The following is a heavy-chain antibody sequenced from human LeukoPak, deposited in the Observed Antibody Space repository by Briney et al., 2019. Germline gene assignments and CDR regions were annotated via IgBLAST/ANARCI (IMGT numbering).Heavy chain of an antibody. Sequence: GGSLRLSCAASGFIFSDHYMDWVRQAPGKGLEWVGRIRHKGNSNNYAYAESVKGRITISRDDSMNSLDLQMNSLKDEDTVVYYCVRVGAYYNSSGYSTDAFDIWGQGTMVTVSS. CDR1: GFIFSDHY. J-gene: IGHJ3*02. CDR3: VRVGAYYNSSGYSTDAFDI. V-gene: IGHV3-72*01. D-gene: IGHD3-22*01. CDR2: IRHKGNSNNY.